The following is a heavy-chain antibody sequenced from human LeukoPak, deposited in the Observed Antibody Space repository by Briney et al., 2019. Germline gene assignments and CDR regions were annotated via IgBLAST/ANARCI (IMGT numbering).Heavy chain of an antibody. CDR3: ASSRSHDSSGYYPD. V-gene: IGHV3-7*01. Sequence: PGGSLRLSCAASGFTFSSYWMSWVRQAPGKGLEWVANIKQDGSEKYYVDSVKGRFTISRDNAKNSLYLQMNSLRAEDTAVYYCASSRSHDSSGYYPDWGQGTLVTVSS. J-gene: IGHJ4*02. D-gene: IGHD3-22*01. CDR2: IKQDGSEK. CDR1: GFTFSSYW.